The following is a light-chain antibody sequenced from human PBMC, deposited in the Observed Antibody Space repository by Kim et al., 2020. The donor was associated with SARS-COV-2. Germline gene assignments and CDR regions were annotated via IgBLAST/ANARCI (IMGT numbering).Light chain of an antibody. CDR2: DAS. CDR3: QQYNNRAPLT. CDR1: RGVSTN. J-gene: IGKJ4*01. Sequence: SPGERAAPPCRASRGVSTNLAWYQRKPGQAPRLLIFDASTRATGIPARFSGSGSGTEFTLTISSLQSEDFAVYYCQQYNNRAPLTFGGGTKVDIK. V-gene: IGKV3-15*01.